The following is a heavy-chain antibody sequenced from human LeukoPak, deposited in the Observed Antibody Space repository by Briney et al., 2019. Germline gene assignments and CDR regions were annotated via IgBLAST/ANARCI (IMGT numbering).Heavy chain of an antibody. V-gene: IGHV3-73*01. Sequence: PGGPLRLSCAASGFTFSGSAMHWVRQASGKGLEWVGRIRSKANSYATAYAASVKGRFTISRDDSKNTAYLQMNSLKTEDTAVYYCTREYDFWSGYRYYYYYYYMDVWGKGTTVTVSS. CDR3: TREYDFWSGYRYYYYYYYMDV. CDR1: GFTFSGSA. CDR2: IRSKANSYAT. D-gene: IGHD3-3*01. J-gene: IGHJ6*03.